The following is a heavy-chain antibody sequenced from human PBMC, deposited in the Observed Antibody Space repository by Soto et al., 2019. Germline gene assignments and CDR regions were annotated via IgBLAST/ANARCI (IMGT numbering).Heavy chain of an antibody. J-gene: IGHJ6*04. CDR1: GFTVSSKY. V-gene: IGHV3-66*01. CDR3: ARDDVFFYCGRCYGVLLDF. CDR2: IQSGGPT. Sequence: AGGSLRLSCAASGFTVSSKYMSWVRQAPGKGLEWVSLIQSGGPTYYADSVKGRFTISRDTSKNTVHLQMDSLRADDPAVYYCARDDVFFYCGRCYGVLLDFWGKGTSVTVSS. D-gene: IGHD2-15*01.